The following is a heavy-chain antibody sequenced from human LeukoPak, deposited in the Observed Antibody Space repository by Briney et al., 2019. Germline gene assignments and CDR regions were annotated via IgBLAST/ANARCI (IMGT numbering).Heavy chain of an antibody. CDR2: IYYSGSN. V-gene: IGHV4-59*01. J-gene: IGHJ4*02. CDR3: ARVGIVVVPAAIPHFYY. Sequence: PSETLSLTCTASGGSISSYYWNWIRQPPGKGLEWIGSIYYSGSNNYNPSLKSRVTISVDTSKNQFSLKLSSVTAADTAVYYCARVGIVVVPAAIPHFYYWGQGTLVTVSS. CDR1: GGSISSYY. D-gene: IGHD2-2*01.